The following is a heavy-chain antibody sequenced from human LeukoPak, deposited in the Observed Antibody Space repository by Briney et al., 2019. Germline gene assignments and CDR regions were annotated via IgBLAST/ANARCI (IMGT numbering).Heavy chain of an antibody. CDR1: GGSISSGSYY. D-gene: IGHD4-17*01. Sequence: RTSETLSLTCTVSGGSISSGSYYWSWIRQPAGKGLEWIGRIYTSGSTNYNPSLKSRVTISVDTSKNQFSLKLSSVTAADTAVYYCARVPTYGDYVVYWGQGTLVTVSS. V-gene: IGHV4-61*02. CDR3: ARVPTYGDYVVY. J-gene: IGHJ4*02. CDR2: IYTSGST.